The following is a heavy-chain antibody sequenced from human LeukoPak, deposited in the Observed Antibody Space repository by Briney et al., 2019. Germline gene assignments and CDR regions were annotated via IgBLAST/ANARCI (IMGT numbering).Heavy chain of an antibody. D-gene: IGHD3-10*01. CDR3: ANMVPGVGAFDI. CDR2: ISSSSSSI. V-gene: IGHV3-48*01. Sequence: PGGSLRLSCTASGFTFSSYDMNWVRQAPGKGLEWVSYISSSSSSIYNADSVKGRFTISRDNSKNTLYLQMNSLRAEDTAVYYCANMVPGVGAFDIWGQGTMVTVSS. CDR1: GFTFSSYD. J-gene: IGHJ3*02.